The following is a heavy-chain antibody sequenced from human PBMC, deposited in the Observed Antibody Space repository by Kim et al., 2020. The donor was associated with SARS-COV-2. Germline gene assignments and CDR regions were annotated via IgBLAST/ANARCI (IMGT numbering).Heavy chain of an antibody. Sequence: GGSLRLSCAASGFTFDDYAMHWVRQAPGKGLEWVSGISWNSGSIGYADSVNGRFTISRDNAKNSLYLPMNSLRADDTALYYCAKDMSDSDYYYYYGMDV. J-gene: IGHJ6*01. CDR1: GFTFDDYA. CDR2: ISWNSGSI. V-gene: IGHV3-9*01. D-gene: IGHD2-21*02. CDR3: AKDMSDSDYYYYYGMDV.